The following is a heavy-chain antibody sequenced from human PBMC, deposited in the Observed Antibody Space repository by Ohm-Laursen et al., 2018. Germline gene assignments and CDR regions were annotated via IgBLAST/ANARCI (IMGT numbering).Heavy chain of an antibody. Sequence: SLRLSCTASGFTFSSYWMSWVRQAPGKGLEWVANINQVGIEKYYVDSVKGRFTISRDNAKNSLYLQMNSLRAEDTAVYYCARVYNAFDIWGQGTMVTVSS. D-gene: IGHD1-1*01. CDR1: GFTFSSYW. J-gene: IGHJ3*02. CDR3: ARVYNAFDI. V-gene: IGHV3-7*01. CDR2: INQVGIEK.